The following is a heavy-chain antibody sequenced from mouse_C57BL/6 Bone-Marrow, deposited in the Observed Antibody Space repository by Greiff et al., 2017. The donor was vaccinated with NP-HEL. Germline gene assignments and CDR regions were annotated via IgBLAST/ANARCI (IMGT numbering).Heavy chain of an antibody. V-gene: IGHV1-52*01. CDR2: IDPSDSET. J-gene: IGHJ1*03. CDR1: GYTFTSYW. CDR3: ARDYGSSYFDV. D-gene: IGHD1-1*01. Sequence: VKLQQPGAELVRPGSSVKLSCKASGYTFTSYWMHWVKQRPIQGLEWIGNIDPSDSETHYNQKFKDKATLTVDKSSSTAYMQLSSLTSEDSAVYYCARDYGSSYFDVWGTGTTVTVSS.